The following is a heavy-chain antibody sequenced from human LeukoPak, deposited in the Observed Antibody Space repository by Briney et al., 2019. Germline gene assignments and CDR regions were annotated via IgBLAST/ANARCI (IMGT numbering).Heavy chain of an antibody. CDR3: ARQQYSGSYYEELVY. Sequence: SETLSFTCTVSGGSISSYYWSWIRQPPGKGLEWIGYIYYSGSTNYNPSLKSRVTISVDTSKNQFSLKLSSVTAADTAVYYCARQQYSGSYYEELVYWGQGTLVTVSS. D-gene: IGHD1-26*01. CDR1: GGSISSYY. V-gene: IGHV4-59*08. CDR2: IYYSGST. J-gene: IGHJ4*02.